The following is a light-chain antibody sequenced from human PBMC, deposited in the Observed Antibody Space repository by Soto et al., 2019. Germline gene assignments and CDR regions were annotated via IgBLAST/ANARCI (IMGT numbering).Light chain of an antibody. J-gene: IGKJ2*01. V-gene: IGKV3-20*01. CDR3: QQYGSSRYT. Sequence: EIVLTQSPGTLSLSPGERATLSCRASQSVSSSYLAWYQQKPGQAPRLLIYGASSRATGIPDRFSGSGSGTDFTLTISRLETADSAVYYCQQYGSSRYTFGQGTKVDIK. CDR1: QSVSSSY. CDR2: GAS.